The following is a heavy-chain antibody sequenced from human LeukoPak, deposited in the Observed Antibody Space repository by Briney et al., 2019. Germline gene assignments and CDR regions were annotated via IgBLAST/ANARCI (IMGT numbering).Heavy chain of an antibody. CDR3: ARDSGAYYDILTGSPSSRYYYYGMDV. J-gene: IGHJ6*02. CDR1: GGPFSSSYTS. D-gene: IGHD3-9*01. Sequence: SETLSLTCAVSGGPFSSSYTSLSWIRQPAGKGLEWIGYISHSGSASYNPSLKSRVSISVDRTKNQFSLKLSSVTAADTAVYYCARDSGAYYDILTGSPSSRYYYYGMDVWGQGTTVTVSS. V-gene: IGHV4-30-2*01. CDR2: ISHSGSA.